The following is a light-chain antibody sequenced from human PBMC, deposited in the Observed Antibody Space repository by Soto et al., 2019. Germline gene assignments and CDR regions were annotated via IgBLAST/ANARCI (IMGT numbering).Light chain of an antibody. CDR1: QSLLHSNGYDY. CDR3: MQALQTPFT. J-gene: IGKJ2*01. V-gene: IGKV2-28*01. Sequence: DLVMTQSPLSLPVTPGEPASISCRSSQSLLHSNGYDYLDWFLQKPGQSPQLLIYLGSNRASGVPDRFSGSGSGTDFTLKIRRVEAEDVGVYYCMQALQTPFTFGQGTKLEIK. CDR2: LGS.